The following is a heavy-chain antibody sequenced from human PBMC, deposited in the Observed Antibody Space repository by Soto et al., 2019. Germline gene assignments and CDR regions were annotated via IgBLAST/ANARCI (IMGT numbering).Heavy chain of an antibody. V-gene: IGHV3-48*01. J-gene: IGHJ2*01. CDR1: GFTFSTYN. Sequence: EFQLVESGGGLLQPGGSLRLSCAASGFTFSTYNMVWFRQAPGKGLEWLSYIPTTSSPIYYANSVKGRFTISRDNAKNSLYLQMNSLSAEDTAVYYCARYYDSSGPDLWGRGTLVTVSS. CDR2: IPTTSSPI. CDR3: ARYYDSSGPDL. D-gene: IGHD3-22*01.